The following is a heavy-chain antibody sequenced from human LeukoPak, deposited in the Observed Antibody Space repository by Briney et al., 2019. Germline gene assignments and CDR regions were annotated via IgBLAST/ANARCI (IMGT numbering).Heavy chain of an antibody. CDR3: ARTRGYSYGS. V-gene: IGHV4-34*01. CDR2: INHSGST. J-gene: IGHJ4*02. Sequence: PSETLSLTCAVYGGSFSGYYWSWIRQPPGKGLEWIGEINHSGSTNYNPSLKSRVTISVDTSKNQFSLKLSSVTAADTAVYYCARTRGYSYGSWGQGTLVTVSS. CDR1: GGSFSGYY. D-gene: IGHD5-18*01.